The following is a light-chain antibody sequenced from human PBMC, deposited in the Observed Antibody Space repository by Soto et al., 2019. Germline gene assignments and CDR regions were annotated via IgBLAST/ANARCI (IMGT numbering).Light chain of an antibody. V-gene: IGKV3-11*01. J-gene: IGKJ4*01. Sequence: ENVLTQSPGTLSLSPGERAPLSCRASQSVSSSYLAWYQQKPGQAPRLLIYDASNRATDIPARFSGSGSGTDFTLTISSLDPEDSAVYYCHQRSKWPLTFGGGTKVDIK. CDR1: QSVSSSY. CDR2: DAS. CDR3: HQRSKWPLT.